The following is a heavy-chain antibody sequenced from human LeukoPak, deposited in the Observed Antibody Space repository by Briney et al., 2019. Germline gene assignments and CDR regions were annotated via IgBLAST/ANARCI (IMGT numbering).Heavy chain of an antibody. CDR2: IYHTGST. CDR3: ASAGASSGYSPLHY. J-gene: IGHJ4*02. Sequence: SETLSLTCTVSGGSISNYYWSWIRQPPGKGLECIGYIYHTGSTSYNPSLKSRVTISVDTSKNQFSLKLSSVTGADTAVYYCASAGASSGYSPLHYWGQGALVTVSS. CDR1: GGSISNYY. D-gene: IGHD3-22*01. V-gene: IGHV4-59*01.